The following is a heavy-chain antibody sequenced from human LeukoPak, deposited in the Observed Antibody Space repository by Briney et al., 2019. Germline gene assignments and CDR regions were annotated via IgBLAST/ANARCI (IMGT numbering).Heavy chain of an antibody. Sequence: GGSLRLSCAASGFTFSSYAMSWVRQAPGKGLEWVSGISGSGGSTYYADSVKGRFTISRDNSKNTLYLQMNSLRAEGTAVYYCAKGYCRGISCYSDYWGQGTLVTVSS. J-gene: IGHJ4*02. D-gene: IGHD2-2*02. CDR1: GFTFSSYA. V-gene: IGHV3-23*01. CDR3: AKGYCRGISCYSDY. CDR2: ISGSGGST.